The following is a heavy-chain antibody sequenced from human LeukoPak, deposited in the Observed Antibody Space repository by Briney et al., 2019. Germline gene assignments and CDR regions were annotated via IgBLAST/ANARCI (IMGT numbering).Heavy chain of an antibody. Sequence: PGGSLRVSCEASGFTFGKFVVTWVRQAPGKGLAWVSSISGDSSITHYADSVKGRFSIFRDNSRNTVYLQMNSLRVEDTAVYYCAKDGGDLDNWGYRYSWGQGTLVTVSS. J-gene: IGHJ4*02. CDR3: AKDGGDLDNWGYRYS. D-gene: IGHD3-16*02. CDR2: ISGDSSIT. V-gene: IGHV3-23*01. CDR1: GFTFGKFV.